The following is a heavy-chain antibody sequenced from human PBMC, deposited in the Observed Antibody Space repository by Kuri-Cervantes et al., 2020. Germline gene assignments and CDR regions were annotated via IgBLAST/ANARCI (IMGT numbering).Heavy chain of an antibody. Sequence: ASVKVSCEASGYTLTELSMHWVRQAPGEGLEWMGGFDPKDGETIYAQKFQGRVTMTEDTSTDTAYMELSSLRSDDTAVYYCAIPGTAVEPEYFQHWGQGTLVTVSS. V-gene: IGHV1-24*01. CDR1: GYTLTELS. J-gene: IGHJ1*01. D-gene: IGHD5-24*01. CDR2: FDPKDGET. CDR3: AIPGTAVEPEYFQH.